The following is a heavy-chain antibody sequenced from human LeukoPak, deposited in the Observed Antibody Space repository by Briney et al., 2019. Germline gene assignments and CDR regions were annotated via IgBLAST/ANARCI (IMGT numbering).Heavy chain of an antibody. D-gene: IGHD6-13*01. V-gene: IGHV3-21*01. CDR3: ASDSHSSSWYAY. Sequence: GGSLRLSCAASGFTFSSHSMNWVRQAPGKGLEWVSSISSSSSYIYYADSVKGRFTISRDNAKNSLYLQMSSLRAEDTAVYYCASDSHSSSWYAYWGQGTLVTVSS. J-gene: IGHJ4*02. CDR1: GFTFSSHS. CDR2: ISSSSSYI.